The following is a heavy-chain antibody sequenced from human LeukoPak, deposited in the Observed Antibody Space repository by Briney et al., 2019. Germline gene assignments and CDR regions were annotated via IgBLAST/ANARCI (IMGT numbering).Heavy chain of an antibody. CDR1: GFTFSSYG. D-gene: IGHD3-10*01. Sequence: PGGSLRLSCAASGFTFSSYGMGWVRQAPGKGLEWVSCITGSGGTTFYADSVQGRFTISRDTSRSTLFLQMNSLTADDTAAYYCAKGGAVRGVQSGRFDDWGQGTLVTVSS. CDR2: ITGSGGTT. V-gene: IGHV3-23*01. J-gene: IGHJ4*02. CDR3: AKGGAVRGVQSGRFDD.